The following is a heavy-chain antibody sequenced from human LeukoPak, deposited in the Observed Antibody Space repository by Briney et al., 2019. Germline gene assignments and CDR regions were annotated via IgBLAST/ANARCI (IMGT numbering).Heavy chain of an antibody. CDR2: ISNSSKTI. CDR3: ARHKGGSSDFDY. D-gene: IGHD6-6*01. V-gene: IGHV3-48*01. CDR1: GFTFSTYS. J-gene: IGHJ4*02. Sequence: GGSLRLSCAASGFTFSTYSMNWVRQAPGKGLEWVSYISNSSKTIYYADSLKGRFTISRDNAKNLLYLQMSSLRAEDTAVYYCARHKGGSSDFDYWGQGTLVTVSS.